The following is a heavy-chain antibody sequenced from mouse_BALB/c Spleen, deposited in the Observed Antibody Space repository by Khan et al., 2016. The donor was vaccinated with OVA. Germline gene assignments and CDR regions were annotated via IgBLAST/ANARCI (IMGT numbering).Heavy chain of an antibody. V-gene: IGHV2-3*01. CDR1: GFSLTTYG. CDR2: IWGDGST. D-gene: IGHD3-1*01. Sequence: QVQLKQSGPGLVAPSQSLSITCTVPGFSLTTYGISWVRQPPGKGLEWLGVIWGDGSTNYHSALRSRLSISQDNSKSQVILKLNSLQTDDTATYYCSKDSSECWFAYWGQGTRVTVSA. CDR3: SKDSSECWFAY. J-gene: IGHJ3*01.